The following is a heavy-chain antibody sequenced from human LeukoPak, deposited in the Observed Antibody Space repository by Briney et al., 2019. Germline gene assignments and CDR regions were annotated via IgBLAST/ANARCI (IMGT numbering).Heavy chain of an antibody. V-gene: IGHV4-61*08. D-gene: IGHD2-21*01. CDR2: IYYSGST. Sequence: SETLSLTCSVSGGSVSSGDYYWNWIRQPPGKGLEWVGYIYYSGSTNYNPSLKRRLSISVDRSKNQFSLKLKSVTAADTAVYYCARDNSALDYWGQGTLVAVSS. CDR3: ARDNSALDY. CDR1: GGSVSSGDYY. J-gene: IGHJ4*02.